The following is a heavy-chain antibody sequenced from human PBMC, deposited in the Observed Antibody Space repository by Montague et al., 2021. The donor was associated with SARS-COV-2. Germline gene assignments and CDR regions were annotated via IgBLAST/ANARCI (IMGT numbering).Heavy chain of an antibody. Sequence: SETLSLTCTVSGYSINSGYHWGWIRQPPGKGLEWIGSFYHGGSTYYNPSLKSRATISGDTSKNQFSLKLSSVTAADTAVYYCAREVMNTVTKTDYWGQGTLVTVSS. D-gene: IGHD4-17*01. CDR2: FYHGGST. CDR1: GYSINSGYH. V-gene: IGHV4-38-2*02. J-gene: IGHJ4*02. CDR3: AREVMNTVTKTDY.